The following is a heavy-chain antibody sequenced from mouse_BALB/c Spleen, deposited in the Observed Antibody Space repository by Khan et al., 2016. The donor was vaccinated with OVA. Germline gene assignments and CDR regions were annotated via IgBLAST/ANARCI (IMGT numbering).Heavy chain of an antibody. D-gene: IGHD1-1*01. Sequence: VQLVETGGGLVRPGNSLKLSCVTSGFTFSYYRMHWLRQFPGKRLEWIAVITVKSDNSGANYAESVTGRFTISRDDSKSSVYLQMNRLREEDTATYYWSRGGYYYGTPFDYCGQGTTLTVSS. CDR1: GFTFSYYR. CDR3: SRGGYYYGTPFDY. CDR2: ITVKSDNSGA. J-gene: IGHJ2*01. V-gene: IGHV13-2*02.